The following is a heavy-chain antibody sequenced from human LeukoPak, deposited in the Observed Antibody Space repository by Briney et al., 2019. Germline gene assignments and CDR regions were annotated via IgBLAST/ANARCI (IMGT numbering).Heavy chain of an antibody. CDR1: GGSISSGNYY. J-gene: IGHJ4*02. D-gene: IGHD3-22*01. Sequence: SETLSLTCTVSGGSISSGNYYWSWIRQPPGKGLEWLGYIFYSGSTNYNPSLKSRVTISVDTSKNQFSLKLSSVTAADTAVYYCARSNYYDSSRPDYWGQGTLVTVSS. CDR3: ARSNYYDSSRPDY. CDR2: IFYSGST. V-gene: IGHV4-61*01.